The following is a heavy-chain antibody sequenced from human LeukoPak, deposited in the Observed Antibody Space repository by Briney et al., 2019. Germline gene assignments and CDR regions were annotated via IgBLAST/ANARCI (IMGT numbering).Heavy chain of an antibody. CDR3: ARQFITIFGVVIIPPYFDY. CDR2: IYYSGST. J-gene: IGHJ4*02. D-gene: IGHD3-3*01. Sequence: PSETLSLTCTVSGGSLSSGGYYWSWIRQPPGRGLEWIGYIYYSGSTYYNPSLKRRVTISVDTSKNQLSLKLSSVTAADTAVYYCARQFITIFGVVIIPPYFDYWGQGTLVTVSS. V-gene: IGHV4-30-2*03. CDR1: GGSLSSGGYY.